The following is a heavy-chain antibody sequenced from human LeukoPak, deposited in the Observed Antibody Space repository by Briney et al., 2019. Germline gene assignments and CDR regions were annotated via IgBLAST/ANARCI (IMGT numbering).Heavy chain of an antibody. D-gene: IGHD3-22*01. J-gene: IGHJ4*02. CDR3: ARADYYDSSGLDY. CDR2: ISGTGSST. Sequence: GGSLRLSCAASGFTVSSNYMSWVRQAPGKGLEWVSAISGTGSSTYYADSVKGRFTISRDNAKNSLYLQMNSLRDEDTAVYYCARADYYDSSGLDYWGQGTLVTVSS. V-gene: IGHV3-48*02. CDR1: GFTVSSNY.